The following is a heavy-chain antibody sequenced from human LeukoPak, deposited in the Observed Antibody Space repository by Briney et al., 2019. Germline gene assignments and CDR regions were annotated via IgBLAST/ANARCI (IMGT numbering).Heavy chain of an antibody. Sequence: SVKVSCKASGGTFNRYAISWVRQAPGQELEWMGGIIPIIGTVNYAQKFQGRVTITADESMSTAYMELSSLRSEDTAVYYCARQITMIEEGAFDIWGQGTMVTVSS. CDR2: IIPIIGTV. CDR1: GGTFNRYA. J-gene: IGHJ3*02. CDR3: ARQITMIEEGAFDI. D-gene: IGHD3-22*01. V-gene: IGHV1-69*13.